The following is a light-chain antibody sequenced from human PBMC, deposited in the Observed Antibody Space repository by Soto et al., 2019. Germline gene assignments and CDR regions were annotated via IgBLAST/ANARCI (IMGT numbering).Light chain of an antibody. V-gene: IGKV3-15*01. CDR2: SAS. CDR3: QQYNNWPPPIT. Sequence: SPATLSVSPGERATLSCKASQSVSRNLAWYQQKPGQAPRLLIYSASTRATGIPARFSGSGSGTEFTLTISSLQSEDFAVYYCQQYNNWPPPITFGQGTRLEIK. CDR1: QSVSRN. J-gene: IGKJ5*01.